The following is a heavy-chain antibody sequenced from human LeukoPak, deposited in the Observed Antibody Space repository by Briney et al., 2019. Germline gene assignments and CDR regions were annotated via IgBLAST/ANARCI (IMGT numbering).Heavy chain of an antibody. V-gene: IGHV4-39*01. CDR1: GGSISSSSSYY. D-gene: IGHD1-26*01. Sequence: PSETLSLTCTVSGGSISSSSSYYWGWIRQPPGKGLEWIGGIYYSGSTYYNPSLKSRVTISVDTSKNQFSLKLVSATAADTAMYYCARHIHSGSSQKAFDYWGQGTLVTVSS. CDR3: ARHIHSGSSQKAFDY. J-gene: IGHJ4*02. CDR2: IYYSGST.